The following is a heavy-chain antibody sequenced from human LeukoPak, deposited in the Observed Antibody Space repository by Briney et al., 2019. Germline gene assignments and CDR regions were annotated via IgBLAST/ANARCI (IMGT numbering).Heavy chain of an antibody. J-gene: IGHJ5*01. CDR1: GFTFSSYA. V-gene: IGHV3-21*01. Sequence: GGSLRLSCAASGFTFSSYAMSWVRQAPGKGLEWVSSISSTSAYIHYADSVKGRFTISRDNVDNVVYLEMNGLRAEDTATYYCARVAVSGPTGWFDSWGQGTLVIVSS. CDR2: ISSTSAYI. CDR3: ARVAVSGPTGWFDS. D-gene: IGHD2-8*02.